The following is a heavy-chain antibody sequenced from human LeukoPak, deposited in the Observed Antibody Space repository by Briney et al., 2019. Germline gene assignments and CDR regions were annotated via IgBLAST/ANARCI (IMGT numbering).Heavy chain of an antibody. CDR3: ARGHYDFDY. CDR2: ILYSGNT. Sequence: SETLSLTCTVSGGSISNYYWSWIRQPPGKGLEWIGYILYSGNTNYNPSLKSRVTISVDTSKNQFSLKQSSVTAADTAVYYCARGHYDFDYWGQGTLVTVSS. CDR1: GGSISNYY. V-gene: IGHV4-59*01. D-gene: IGHD3-3*01. J-gene: IGHJ4*02.